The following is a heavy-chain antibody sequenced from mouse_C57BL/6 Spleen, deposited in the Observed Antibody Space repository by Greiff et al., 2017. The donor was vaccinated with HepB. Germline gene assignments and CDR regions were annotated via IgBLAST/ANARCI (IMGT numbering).Heavy chain of an antibody. CDR1: GYSFTSYY. J-gene: IGHJ4*01. CDR2: IYPGSGNT. D-gene: IGHD1-1*01. Sequence: VQLQQSGPELVKPGASVKISCKASGYSFTSYYIHWVKQRPGQGLEWIGWIYPGSGNTKYNEKFKGKATLTADTSSSTAYMQLSSLTSEDSAVYYCVTTVVAKNAMDYWGQGTSVTVSS. CDR3: VTTVVAKNAMDY. V-gene: IGHV1-66*01.